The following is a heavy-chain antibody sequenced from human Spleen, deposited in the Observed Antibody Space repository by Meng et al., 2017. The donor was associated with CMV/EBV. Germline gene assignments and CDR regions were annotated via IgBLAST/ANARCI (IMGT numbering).Heavy chain of an antibody. CDR3: ARGLLEKYSSSLSYYFDY. V-gene: IGHV4-34*01. Sequence: GSFSGYSWSWLRQPPGKRLEWIGEINHSGSTNYNPSLKSRVTISVDTSKNQFSLKLSSVTAADTAVYYCARGLLEKYSSSLSYYFDYWGQGTLVTVSS. CDR2: INHSGST. CDR1: GSFSGYS. D-gene: IGHD6-6*01. J-gene: IGHJ4*02.